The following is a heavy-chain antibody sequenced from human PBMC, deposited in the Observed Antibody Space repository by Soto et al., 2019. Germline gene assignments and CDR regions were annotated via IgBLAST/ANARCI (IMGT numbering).Heavy chain of an antibody. CDR2: ISSGSSNI. J-gene: IGHJ4*02. CDR3: TSATVVAATFDF. V-gene: IGHV3-21*06. Sequence: EVQLVESGGGLVKPGGSLTLSCAASGFAFRSYNMNWVRQAPGKGLEWVASISSGSSNIYYADSVKGRFTISRDNAKNSLFVQIDSLRAEDSAVYYCTSATVVAATFDFWGQGTLVTVSS. CDR1: GFAFRSYN. D-gene: IGHD2-15*01.